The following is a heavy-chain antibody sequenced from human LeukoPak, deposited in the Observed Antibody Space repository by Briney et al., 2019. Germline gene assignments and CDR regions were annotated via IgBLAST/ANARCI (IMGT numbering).Heavy chain of an antibody. CDR1: GFTFSSYA. D-gene: IGHD6-19*01. J-gene: IGHJ4*02. Sequence: GGSLRLSCAASGFTFSSYAMSWVRQAPGKGLEWVSAISGSGGSTYYADSVKGRFTISRDNSKNTPYLQMNSLRAEDTAVYYCAKGEYSSGWFDYWGQGTLVTVSS. CDR2: ISGSGGST. V-gene: IGHV3-23*01. CDR3: AKGEYSSGWFDY.